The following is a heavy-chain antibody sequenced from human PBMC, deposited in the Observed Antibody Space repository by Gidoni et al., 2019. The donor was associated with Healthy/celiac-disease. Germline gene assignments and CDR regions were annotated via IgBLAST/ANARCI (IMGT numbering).Heavy chain of an antibody. D-gene: IGHD6-6*01. Sequence: QVQLQQWGAGLLKPSETLSLTCAVYGGSFSGYYWSWIRQPPGKGLEWIGEINHSGSTNYNPSLKSRVTISVDTSKNQFSLKLSSVTAADTAVYYCARGYSSRMLAARSPLDYWGQGTLVTVSS. CDR3: ARGYSSRMLAARSPLDY. J-gene: IGHJ4*02. CDR2: INHSGST. CDR1: GGSFSGYY. V-gene: IGHV4-34*01.